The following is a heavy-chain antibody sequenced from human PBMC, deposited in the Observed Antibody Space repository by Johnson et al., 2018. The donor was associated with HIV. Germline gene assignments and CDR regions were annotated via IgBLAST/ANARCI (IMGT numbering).Heavy chain of an antibody. Sequence: QMQLVESGGGLVKPGGSLRLSCAASGFTFSDYYMSWIRQAPGKGLEWVSYISSSGSTIYYADSVKGRFTISRDNSKNTLYLQMNGLRAEDTALYYCARELYAILGDFDIWGQGTMVIVSS. CDR3: ARELYAILGDFDI. V-gene: IGHV3-11*01. J-gene: IGHJ3*02. CDR2: ISSSGSTI. D-gene: IGHD1-26*01. CDR1: GFTFSDYY.